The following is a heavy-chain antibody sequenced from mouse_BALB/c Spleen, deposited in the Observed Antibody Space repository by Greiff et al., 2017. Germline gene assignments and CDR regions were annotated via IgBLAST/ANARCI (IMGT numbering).Heavy chain of an antibody. V-gene: IGHV1-14*01. CDR3: ARRDGSSYGYAMDY. J-gene: IGHJ4*01. CDR1: GYTFTSYV. D-gene: IGHD1-1*01. CDR2: INPYNDGT. Sequence: EVQGVESGPELVKPGASVKMSCKASGYTFTSYVMHWVKQKPGQGLEWIGYINPYNDGTKYNEKFKGKATLTSDKSSSTAYMELSSLTSEDSAVYYCARRDGSSYGYAMDYWGQGTTGTVSS.